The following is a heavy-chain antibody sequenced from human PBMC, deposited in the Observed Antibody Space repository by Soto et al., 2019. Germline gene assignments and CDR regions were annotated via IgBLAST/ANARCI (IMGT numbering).Heavy chain of an antibody. D-gene: IGHD2-8*02. J-gene: IGHJ6*02. CDR1: GYTFTGYY. V-gene: IGHV1-2*02. CDR3: ARGTRGYYYYGMDV. CDR2: INPNSGGT. Sequence: ASVKVSCKASGYTFTGYYMHWVRQAPGQGLEWMGWINPNSGGTNYAQKFQGRVTMTRDTSISTAYMELSRLRSEDTAVYYCARGTRGYYYYGMDVLGQGTTVTVSS.